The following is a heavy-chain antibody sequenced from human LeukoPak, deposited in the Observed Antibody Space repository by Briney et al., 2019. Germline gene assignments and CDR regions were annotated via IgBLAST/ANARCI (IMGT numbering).Heavy chain of an antibody. V-gene: IGHV1-8*02. CDR2: MNPNSGNT. J-gene: IGHJ3*02. CDR1: GYTFTSYD. Sequence: ASVKVSCKASGYTFTSYDVNWVRQATGQGLEWMGRMNPNSGNTGYAQKFQGRVTMTRDTSISTAYMELSRLRSDDTAVYYCARDQPIVVVIAIRSADAFDIWGQGTMVTVSS. CDR3: ARDQPIVVVIAIRSADAFDI. D-gene: IGHD2-21*01.